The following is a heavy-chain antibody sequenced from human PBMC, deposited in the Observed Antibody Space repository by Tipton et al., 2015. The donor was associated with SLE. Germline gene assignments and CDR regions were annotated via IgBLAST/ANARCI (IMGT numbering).Heavy chain of an antibody. V-gene: IGHV3-48*03. D-gene: IGHD1-1*01. CDR2: ISSSGGSI. CDR1: GFTFSSYE. J-gene: IGHJ4*02. CDR3: ARTLDGLDY. Sequence: SLRLSCATSGFTFSSYEMNWVRQAPGKGLEWVSYISSSGGSIYYPDSVKGRFTISRDNAKNSLYLQMNSLRAEDTAVYYCARTLDGLDYWGQGTLVTVSS.